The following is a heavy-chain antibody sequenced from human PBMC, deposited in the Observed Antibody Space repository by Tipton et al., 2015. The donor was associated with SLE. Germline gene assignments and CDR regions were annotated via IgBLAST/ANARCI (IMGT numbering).Heavy chain of an antibody. CDR2: IYYSGGT. CDR1: GGSISSSSYY. D-gene: IGHD3-16*02. J-gene: IGHJ1*01. Sequence: TLSLTCTVSGGSISSSSYYWGWIRQPPGKGLEWIGSIYYSGGTYYNPSLKSRVTISVDTPKNQFSLKLSSVTAADTAVYYCARGPGGELSAEYFQHWGQGTLVTVSS. V-gene: IGHV4-39*07. CDR3: ARGPGGELSAEYFQH.